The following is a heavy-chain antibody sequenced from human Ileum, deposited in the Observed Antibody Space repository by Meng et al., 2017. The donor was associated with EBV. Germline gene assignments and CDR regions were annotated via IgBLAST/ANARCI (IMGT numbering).Heavy chain of an antibody. V-gene: IGHV4-34*01. CDR2: IHPSRIT. CDR1: GWSFSDYY. D-gene: IGHD4-11*01. CDR3: TRGLNYAKQGY. J-gene: IGHJ4*02. Sequence: VQQQPWGAGLLKHSGTLSLACGDYGWSFSDYYWSWSRQSPGKGLEWIGEIHPSRITNYNPSLNSRVTISVDTSKNQFSLKLTSVTAADTAMYYCTRGLNYAKQGYWGQGTLVTVSS.